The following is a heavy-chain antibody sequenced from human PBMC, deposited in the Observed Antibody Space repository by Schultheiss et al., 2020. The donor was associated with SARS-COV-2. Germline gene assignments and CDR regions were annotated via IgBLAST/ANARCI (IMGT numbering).Heavy chain of an antibody. Sequence: GGSLRLSCAASGFTFSSYSMNWVRQAPGKGLEWVSVIYSGGSTYYADSVKGRFTISRDNSKNTLYLQMNSLRAEDTALYYCAKDKALYSSGWWDYWGQGTLVTVSS. CDR2: IYSGGST. CDR3: AKDKALYSSGWWDY. V-gene: IGHV3-53*05. J-gene: IGHJ4*02. CDR1: GFTFSSYS. D-gene: IGHD6-19*01.